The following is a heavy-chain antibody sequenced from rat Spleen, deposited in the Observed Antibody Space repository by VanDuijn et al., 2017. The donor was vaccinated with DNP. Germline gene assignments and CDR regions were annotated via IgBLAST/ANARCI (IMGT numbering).Heavy chain of an antibody. J-gene: IGHJ3*01. CDR3: ARSGDDNWFAH. V-gene: IGHV5-31*01. CDR2: ITSSGSDT. D-gene: IGHD1-1*01. CDR1: GFRFNNYW. Sequence: EVQLVESGGDLVQPGRSLKLSCVASGFRFNNYWMTWIRQVPGKGLEWFASITSSGSDTYYPDSVKGRFTISRDNARNTLYLQMDSLRSEDTATYYCARSGDDNWFAHWGQGTLVTVSS.